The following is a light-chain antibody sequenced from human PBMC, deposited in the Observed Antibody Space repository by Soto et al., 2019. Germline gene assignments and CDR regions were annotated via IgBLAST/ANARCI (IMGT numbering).Light chain of an antibody. CDR2: KAS. V-gene: IGKV1-5*03. J-gene: IGKJ1*01. Sequence: DIQLTQCPSTLSGSVGVSVTINCRASQNLXSWLDCDQRKPGKAPKVLXAKASTLTRGGPSRLSGSGSVTEFTLTISSLHPDYFANYYCQQYKSDSWTFGQGTKVDIK. CDR1: QNLXSW. CDR3: QQYKSDSWT.